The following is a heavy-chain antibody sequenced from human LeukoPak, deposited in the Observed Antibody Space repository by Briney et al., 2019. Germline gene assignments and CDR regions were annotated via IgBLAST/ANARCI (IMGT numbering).Heavy chain of an antibody. CDR3: AKDLQQYFQH. CDR2: ISYDGSNK. Sequence: GGSLRLSCAASGFTFSSYAMHWVRQAPGKGLEWVAVISYDGSNKYYADSVKGRFTISRDNSKNTLYLQMNSLRAEDTAVYYCAKDLQQYFQHWGQGTLVTVSS. CDR1: GFTFSSYA. J-gene: IGHJ1*01. D-gene: IGHD6-13*01. V-gene: IGHV3-30-3*01.